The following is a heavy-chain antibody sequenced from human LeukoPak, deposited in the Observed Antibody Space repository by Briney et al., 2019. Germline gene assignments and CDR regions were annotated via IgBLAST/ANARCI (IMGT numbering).Heavy chain of an antibody. Sequence: SETLSLTCTVSGGFISSYYWSWIRQPAGKGLEGIGRVYSTGSTNYNPSLKSRVTMSVDKSKNQLSLKLTSATAADTAVYYCATDQEFYFDYWGQGTLVTVSS. V-gene: IGHV4-4*07. CDR1: GGFISSYY. CDR2: VYSTGST. CDR3: ATDQEFYFDY. J-gene: IGHJ4*02.